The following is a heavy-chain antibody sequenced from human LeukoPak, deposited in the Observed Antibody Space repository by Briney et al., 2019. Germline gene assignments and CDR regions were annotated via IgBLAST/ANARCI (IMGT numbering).Heavy chain of an antibody. CDR2: IYTSGST. V-gene: IGHV4-4*07. CDR3: ARALASSPTYYYYMDV. J-gene: IGHJ6*03. D-gene: IGHD6-13*01. CDR1: GGSISSYY. Sequence: SETLSLTCTASGGSISSYYWSWIRQPAGKGLEWIWRIYTSGSTNYNPSLKSRVTMSVDTSKNQFSLKLSSVTAADTAVYYCARALASSPTYYYYMDVWGKGTTVTVSS.